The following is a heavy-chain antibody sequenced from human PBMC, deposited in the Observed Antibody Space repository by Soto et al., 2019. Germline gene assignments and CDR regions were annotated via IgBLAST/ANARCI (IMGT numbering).Heavy chain of an antibody. V-gene: IGHV1-69*06. J-gene: IGHJ4*02. D-gene: IGHD6-13*01. CDR2: IIPLLATP. CDR1: GGTFSSYA. CDR3: AGGRGASAGYYFDY. Sequence: VQSGAEVKKPGSSVKVSCKASGGTFSSYAFSWVRQAPGQGLEWMGGIIPLLATPNYAQKFQGRVTITADKSTSTAYMELSGLSAEDPAVFFCAGGRGASAGYYFDYWGQETLVTVSS.